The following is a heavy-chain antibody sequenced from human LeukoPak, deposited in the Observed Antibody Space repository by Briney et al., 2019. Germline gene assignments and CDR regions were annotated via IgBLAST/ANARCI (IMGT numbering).Heavy chain of an antibody. Sequence: GGSLRLSCAASGFTFNTFPIIWVRQAPGKGLEWVSAISINGDSTYYADSVKGRFTISRDNSKNTLYLQMNSLRADDTAVYYCAKDRGYWGQGTLVTVSS. CDR2: ISINGDST. V-gene: IGHV3-23*01. CDR1: GFTFNTFP. CDR3: AKDRGY. J-gene: IGHJ4*02.